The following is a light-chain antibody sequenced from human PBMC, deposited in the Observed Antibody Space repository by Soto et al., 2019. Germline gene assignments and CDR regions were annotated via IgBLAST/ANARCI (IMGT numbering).Light chain of an antibody. V-gene: IGLV2-14*01. CDR3: NSYTTSDTLV. CDR1: SNDVGAYNY. J-gene: IGLJ2*01. Sequence: QAVVTQPASVSGSPGQSITISCTGTSNDVGAYNYVSWYQHHPGKVPKLIIYEVTNRPSGVSNRFSGSKSGNTASLTISGLQAEDEADYYCNSYTTSDTLVFGGGTKVTVL. CDR2: EVT.